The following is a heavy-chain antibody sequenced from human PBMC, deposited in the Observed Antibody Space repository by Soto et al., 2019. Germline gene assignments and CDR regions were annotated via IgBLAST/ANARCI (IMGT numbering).Heavy chain of an antibody. Sequence: PSDTLALTCTFSVVSIIGSIYYLCFIRQPPWKGLECIGSVHYSGSTDYNPSLKSRVTISVDTSKNQFSLKLTSVTAADTAVYLCASFSGAHYGDYGGGIKSWGKGTLVNVSS. J-gene: IGHJ4*02. D-gene: IGHD4-17*01. CDR2: VHYSGST. V-gene: IGHV4-39*01. CDR3: ASFSGAHYGDYGGGIKS. CDR1: VVSIIGSIYY.